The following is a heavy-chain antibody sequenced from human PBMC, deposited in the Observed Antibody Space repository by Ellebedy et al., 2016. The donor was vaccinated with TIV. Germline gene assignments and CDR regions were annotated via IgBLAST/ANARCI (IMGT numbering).Heavy chain of an antibody. D-gene: IGHD6-19*01. CDR3: AREGVRGITAVAGTGWVAY. J-gene: IGHJ4*02. V-gene: IGHV1-46*01. CDR1: GYTFTSYY. CDR2: INPSGGST. Sequence: ASVKVSCKASGYTFTSYYMHWVRQAPGQGLEWMGIINPSGGSTSYAQKFQGRVTMTRDTSTSTVYMELSSLRSEDTAVYYCAREGVRGITAVAGTGWVAYWGQGTLVTVSS.